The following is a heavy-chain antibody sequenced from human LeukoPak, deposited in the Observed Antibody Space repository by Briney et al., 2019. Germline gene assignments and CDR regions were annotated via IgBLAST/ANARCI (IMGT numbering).Heavy chain of an antibody. CDR2: ICYTGST. CDR1: GGSISPYS. D-gene: IGHD6-19*01. V-gene: IGHV4-59*08. CDR3: AKQTDMTVAGGFRNAFDI. J-gene: IGHJ3*02. Sequence: SETLSLTCTVSGGSISPYSWSWIRQSPGKGLEWIGYICYTGSTDYNPSLKSRVTFSLDASKSQFSLKLTSVTAADTAVYYCAKQTDMTVAGGFRNAFDIWGQGTMVTVSS.